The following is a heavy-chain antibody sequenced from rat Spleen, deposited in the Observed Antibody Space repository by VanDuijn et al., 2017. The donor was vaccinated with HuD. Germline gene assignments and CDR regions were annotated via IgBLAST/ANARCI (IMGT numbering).Heavy chain of an antibody. CDR2: IWRDGST. D-gene: IGHD1-12*02. J-gene: IGHJ2*01. CDR3: ARSDGTYYYFDY. Sequence: QVQLKESGPGLVQPSQTLSLTCTVSGFSLTSDTVHWVRQPPGKGLEWMGGIWRDGSTAYNATLKSRLSISRDTSKSQVFLKMNSLQTEDTAMYFCARSDGTYYYFDYWGQGVMVTVSS. CDR1: GFSLTSDT. V-gene: IGHV2-1*01.